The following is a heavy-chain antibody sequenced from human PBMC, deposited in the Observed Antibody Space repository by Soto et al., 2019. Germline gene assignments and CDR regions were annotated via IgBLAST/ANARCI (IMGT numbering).Heavy chain of an antibody. D-gene: IGHD6-13*01. Sequence: QVQLVESGGGVVQPGRSLRLSCAASGFTFSSYGMHWVRQAPGKGLEWVAVIWYDGSNKYYADSVKGRFTISRDNSKNTLYLQMNSLRAEDTAVYYCARGRKLRVAAAGGVMDVWGQGTTVTVSS. CDR3: ARGRKLRVAAAGGVMDV. J-gene: IGHJ6*02. CDR1: GFTFSSYG. V-gene: IGHV3-33*01. CDR2: IWYDGSNK.